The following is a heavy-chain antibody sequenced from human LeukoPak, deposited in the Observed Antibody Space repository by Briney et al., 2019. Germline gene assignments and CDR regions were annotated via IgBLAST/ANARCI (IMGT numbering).Heavy chain of an antibody. D-gene: IGHD3-22*01. Sequence: GGSLRLSCAASGLTFSSYGMHWVRQAPGKGLEWVAFIRYDGSNKYYADSVKGRFTISRDNAKNSLYLQMNSLRAEDTAVYYCAKYDSSGYCPYYHYYGMDVWGQGTTVTVSS. J-gene: IGHJ6*02. CDR1: GLTFSSYG. V-gene: IGHV3-30*02. CDR3: AKYDSSGYCPYYHYYGMDV. CDR2: IRYDGSNK.